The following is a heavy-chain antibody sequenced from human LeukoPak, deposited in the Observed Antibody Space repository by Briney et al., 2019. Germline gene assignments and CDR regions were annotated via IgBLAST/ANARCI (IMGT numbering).Heavy chain of an antibody. CDR2: ISSSGSTI. V-gene: IGHV3-11*01. CDR3: ARRYQLLYYYYYMDV. Sequence: KAGGSLRLSCAASGFTFSDYYVSWIRQAPGKGLEWVSYISSSGSTIYYADSVKGRFTISRDNAKNSLYLQMNSLRAEDTAVYYCARRYQLLYYYYYMDVWGKGTTVTISS. J-gene: IGHJ6*03. D-gene: IGHD2-2*01. CDR1: GFTFSDYY.